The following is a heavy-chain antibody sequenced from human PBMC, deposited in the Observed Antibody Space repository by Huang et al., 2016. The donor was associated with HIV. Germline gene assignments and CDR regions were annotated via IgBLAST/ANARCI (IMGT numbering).Heavy chain of an antibody. CDR2: SYDRGTT. Sequence: QVQLQESGPGLVKPSQTLSLTCTVSCGSINSGGYFWNWIRQPPGKGLEWIGNSYDRGTTYYSPSRKGRLTMSIDKSKKQFSLKLNSVTAADTAVYYCARGVNSVGYFDLWGRGTLFTVSS. CDR3: ARGVNSVGYFDL. CDR1: CGSINSGGYF. V-gene: IGHV4-30-4*08. J-gene: IGHJ2*01. D-gene: IGHD2-15*01.